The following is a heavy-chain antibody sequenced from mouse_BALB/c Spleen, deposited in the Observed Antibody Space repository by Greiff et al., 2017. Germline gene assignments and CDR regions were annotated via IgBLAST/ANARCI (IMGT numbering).Heavy chain of an antibody. D-gene: IGHD2-1*01. CDR1: GYNFTSYW. CDR3: ARYGNYAMDY. V-gene: IGHV1-55*01. Sequence: VQLQQPGAELVKPGTSVKLSCKASGYNFTSYWINWVKLRPGQGLEWIGDIYPGSGSTNHNEKFKSKATLTVDTSSSTAYMQLSSLASEDSALYYCARYGNYAMDYWGQGTSVTVSS. CDR2: IYPGSGST. J-gene: IGHJ4*01.